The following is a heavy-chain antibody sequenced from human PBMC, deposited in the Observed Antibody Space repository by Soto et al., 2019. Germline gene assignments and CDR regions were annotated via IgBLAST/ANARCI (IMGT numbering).Heavy chain of an antibody. V-gene: IGHV1-8*01. CDR1: GYTFTSYD. CDR2: MNPNSGNT. Sequence: QVQLVQSGAEVKKPGASVKVSCKASGYTFTSYDINWVRQATGQGLEWMGWMNPNSGNTGYAQKFEGRATMTRNNSISTAYMELSSLRSEDTAVYYCARGSGYDSSGYYDVEFDYWGQGTLVTVSS. CDR3: ARGSGYDSSGYYDVEFDY. D-gene: IGHD3-22*01. J-gene: IGHJ4*02.